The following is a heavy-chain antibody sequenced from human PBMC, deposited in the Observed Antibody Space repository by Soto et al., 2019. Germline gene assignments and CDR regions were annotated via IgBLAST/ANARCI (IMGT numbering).Heavy chain of an antibody. CDR2: LNRDGSRT. V-gene: IGHV3-74*01. D-gene: IGHD1-26*01. CDR1: GFTFSNYG. CDR3: ARELGGAGSY. J-gene: IGHJ4*02. Sequence: AQLVESGGGLVQPGGSLRLSCAASGFTFSNYGMHWVRQVPGQGPVWVSRLNRDGSRTDYADSVRGRFTIFRDNARNTLYLQMNSLRAEDTAMYYCARELGGAGSYWGQGTLVTVSS.